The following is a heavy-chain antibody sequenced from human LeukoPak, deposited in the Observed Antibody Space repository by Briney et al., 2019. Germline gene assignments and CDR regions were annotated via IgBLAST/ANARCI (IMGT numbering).Heavy chain of an antibody. D-gene: IGHD3-22*01. Sequence: GGSLTLSCAASGFTFSSYGMHWVRQAPGKGLEWVAVISYDGSNKYYADSVKGRFTISRDNSKNTLYLKMNSLRAEDTAVYYCARVRYDSSGYYSIYDYWGQGTLVTVSS. V-gene: IGHV3-30*03. CDR3: ARVRYDSSGYYSIYDY. CDR2: ISYDGSNK. J-gene: IGHJ4*02. CDR1: GFTFSSYG.